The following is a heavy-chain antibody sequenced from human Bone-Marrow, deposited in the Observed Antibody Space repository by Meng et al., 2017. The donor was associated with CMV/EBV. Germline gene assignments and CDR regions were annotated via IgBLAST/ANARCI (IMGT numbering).Heavy chain of an antibody. Sequence: EVLLVESGGGLVKHGGSLRLSCAASGFTFSSYSMNWVRQAPGKGLEWVSSISSSSSYIYYADSVKGRFTISRDNAKNSLYLQMNSLRAEDTAVYYCARGLGAAVYFDYWGQGTLVTVSS. CDR2: ISSSSSYI. D-gene: IGHD6-13*01. CDR3: ARGLGAAVYFDY. J-gene: IGHJ4*02. CDR1: GFTFSSYS. V-gene: IGHV3-21*01.